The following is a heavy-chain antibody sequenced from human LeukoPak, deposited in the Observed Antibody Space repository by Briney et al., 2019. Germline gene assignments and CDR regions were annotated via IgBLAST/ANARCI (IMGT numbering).Heavy chain of an antibody. CDR2: ISYDGSNK. J-gene: IGHJ4*02. CDR3: AALMRDHDY. V-gene: IGHV3-30-3*01. D-gene: IGHD2-21*02. CDR1: VFIFSSDS. Sequence: GGSLRLSCAASVFIFSSDSMHWVRQAPCKGLEWVAVISYDGSNKYYADSVKGRFTISRDNSKNTLYLQMNSLRAEDTAVYYCAALMRDHDYWGQGTLVTVSS.